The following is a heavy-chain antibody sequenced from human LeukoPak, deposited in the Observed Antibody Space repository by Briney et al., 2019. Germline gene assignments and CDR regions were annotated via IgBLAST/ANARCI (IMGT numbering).Heavy chain of an antibody. CDR2: ITHKSGAT. D-gene: IGHD2-21*01. V-gene: IGHV1-2*02. J-gene: IGHJ4*02. Sequence: ASVKVSCKASGYTFTDYYIHWARQAPGQGFEWMGWITHKSGATKFAQKFQGRVTLTRDTSIKTAYMELSNLTSDDTAAYYCVSWAGGNSDVASFDYWGQGTLVTVSS. CDR3: VSWAGGNSDVASFDY. CDR1: GYTFTDYY.